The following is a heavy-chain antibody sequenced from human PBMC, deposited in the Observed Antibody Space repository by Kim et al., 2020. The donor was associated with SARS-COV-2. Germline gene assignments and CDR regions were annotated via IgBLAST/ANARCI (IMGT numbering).Heavy chain of an antibody. V-gene: IGHV4-59*08. Sequence: SETLSLTCTVSGGSISSYYWSWIRQPPGKGLEWIGYIYYSGSTNYNPSLKSRVTISVDTSKNQFSLKLSSVTAADTAVYYCARHSGYIAFDIWGHGTMVTVAS. D-gene: IGHD3-10*01. CDR2: IYYSGST. CDR3: ARHSGYIAFDI. CDR1: GGSISSYY. J-gene: IGHJ3*02.